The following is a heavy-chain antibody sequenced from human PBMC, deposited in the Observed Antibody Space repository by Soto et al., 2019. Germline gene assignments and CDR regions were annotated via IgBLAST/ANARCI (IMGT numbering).Heavy chain of an antibody. CDR3: ARHHGPTTSENWFDP. CDR1: GYTFFTYD. D-gene: IGHD5-12*01. CDR2: ISTYSGDT. V-gene: IGHV1-18*01. Sequence: QVHLVQSGVEVKTPGASVKVSCQASGYTFFTYDISWVRQAPGQGLEWMGWISTYSGDTKYAQKFQGRVTMTTDTYTPTAYLELRSLRSDATAGYYCARHHGPTTSENWFDPWGQGTLVTVSS. J-gene: IGHJ5*02.